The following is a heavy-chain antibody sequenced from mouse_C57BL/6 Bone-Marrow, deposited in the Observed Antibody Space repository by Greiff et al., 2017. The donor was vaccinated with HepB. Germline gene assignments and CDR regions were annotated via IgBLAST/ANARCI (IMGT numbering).Heavy chain of an antibody. D-gene: IGHD4-1*01. CDR3: ARRLTGGD. CDR1: GFTFSSYA. Sequence: DVQLVESGGGLVKPGGSLKLSCAASGFTFSSYAMSWVRQTPEKRLEWVATISDGGSYTYYPDNVKGRFTISRDNAKNNLYLQMSHLKSEDTAMYYCARRLTGGDWGQGTLVTVSA. V-gene: IGHV5-4*01. CDR2: ISDGGSYT. J-gene: IGHJ3*01.